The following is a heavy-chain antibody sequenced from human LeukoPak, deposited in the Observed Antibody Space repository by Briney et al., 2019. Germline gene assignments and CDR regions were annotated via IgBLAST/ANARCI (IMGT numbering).Heavy chain of an antibody. Sequence: ASVKVSCKVSGYXLTELSIHWVRQAPGKGLEWMGGFDPEDGETIYAQKFQGRVTMTEDTSTDTAYMELSSLRSEDTAVYYCATDQRGAMIARGGAFDIWGQGTMVTVSS. CDR1: GYXLTELS. CDR2: FDPEDGET. D-gene: IGHD3-22*01. J-gene: IGHJ3*02. V-gene: IGHV1-24*01. CDR3: ATDQRGAMIARGGAFDI.